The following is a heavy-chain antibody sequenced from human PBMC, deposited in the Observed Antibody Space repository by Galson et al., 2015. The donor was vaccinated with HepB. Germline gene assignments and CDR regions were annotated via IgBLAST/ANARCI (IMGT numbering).Heavy chain of an antibody. CDR1: GGSISSGRYY. Sequence: TLSLTCAVSGGSISSGRYYWSWIRQPPGKGLEWIGYIYYSGTTYHNPSLKSRAIISGDTSKNQFSLTLSSVTAADTAVYYCAREREDYGNFDYWGQGTLVTVSS. J-gene: IGHJ4*02. CDR2: IYYSGTT. CDR3: AREREDYGNFDY. V-gene: IGHV4-30-4*01. D-gene: IGHD4-17*01.